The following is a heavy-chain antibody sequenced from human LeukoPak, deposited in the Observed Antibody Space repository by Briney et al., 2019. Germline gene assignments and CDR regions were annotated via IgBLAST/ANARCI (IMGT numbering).Heavy chain of an antibody. J-gene: IGHJ4*02. CDR3: ARGDGYNSYYFDY. CDR1: GGSISSGGYS. Sequence: SQTLSLTCAVSGGSISSGGYSWSWIRQPPGEGLEWIGYIYHSGSTYYNPSLKSRVTISVDRSKNQFSLKLSSVTAADTAVYYCARGDGYNSYYFDYWGQGTLVTVSS. V-gene: IGHV4-30-2*01. D-gene: IGHD5-24*01. CDR2: IYHSGST.